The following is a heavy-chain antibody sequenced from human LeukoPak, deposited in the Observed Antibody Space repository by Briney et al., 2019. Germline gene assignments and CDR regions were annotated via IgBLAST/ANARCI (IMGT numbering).Heavy chain of an antibody. J-gene: IGHJ4*02. CDR2: INHSGST. V-gene: IGHV4-34*01. Sequence: SETLSLTCAVYGGSFSGYYWSWIRQPPGKGLEWIGEINHSGSTNYNPSLKSRVTISVDTSKNQFSLKLSSVTAADTAVYYCARLPYDYVWGSYRRGCYFDYWGQGTLVTVSS. CDR1: GGSFSGYY. D-gene: IGHD3-16*02. CDR3: ARLPYDYVWGSYRRGCYFDY.